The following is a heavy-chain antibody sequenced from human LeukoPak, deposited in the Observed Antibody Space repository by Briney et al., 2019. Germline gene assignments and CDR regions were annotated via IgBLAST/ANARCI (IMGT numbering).Heavy chain of an antibody. V-gene: IGHV4-59*01. CDR3: ARDRRDGYKFYYDYYGMDV. D-gene: IGHD5-24*01. J-gene: IGHJ6*02. CDR2: IYYSGST. CDR1: GGSISSYY. Sequence: SETLSLTCTVSGGSISSYYWSWIRQPPGKGLERIGNIYYSGSTNYNPSLKSRATISVDTSKNQFSLRVSSVTAADTAVYYCARDRRDGYKFYYDYYGMDVWGQGTTVTVSS.